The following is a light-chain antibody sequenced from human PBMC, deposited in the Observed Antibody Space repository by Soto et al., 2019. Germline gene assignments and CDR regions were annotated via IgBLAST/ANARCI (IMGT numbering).Light chain of an antibody. J-gene: IGKJ3*01. CDR1: QSVLYSSNNKNY. CDR3: QQYYSTSFT. V-gene: IGKV4-1*01. CDR2: WAS. Sequence: DIVMTQSPDSLAVSLGERATINCKSSQSVLYSSNNKNYLAWYQQKPGQPPKLLIYWASTRESGVPDRFSSSGSGTDFTLTISSLQAEDVAVYYCQQYYSTSFTFGPGTKVDIK.